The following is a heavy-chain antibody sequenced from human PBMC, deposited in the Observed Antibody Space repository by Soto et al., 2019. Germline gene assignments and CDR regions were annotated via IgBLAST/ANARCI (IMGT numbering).Heavy chain of an antibody. CDR1: GFTFSSYG. Sequence: QVQLVESGGGVVQPGRSLRLSCAASGFTFSSYGMHWVRQAPGKGLEWGAVISYDGSNKYYADSVKGRFTISRDNSKNTLYLQMNSMRAEDTAVYYCATSITMVRGVTPHYYYGMDVWGQGTTVTVSS. J-gene: IGHJ6*02. V-gene: IGHV3-30*03. D-gene: IGHD3-10*01. CDR3: ATSITMVRGVTPHYYYGMDV. CDR2: ISYDGSNK.